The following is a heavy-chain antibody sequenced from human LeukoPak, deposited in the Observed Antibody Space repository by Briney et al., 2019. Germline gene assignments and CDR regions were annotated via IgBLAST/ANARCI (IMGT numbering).Heavy chain of an antibody. Sequence: GGSLRLSCVASGFTFDDYAMHWGRQAPGKGLEWVSGISWNSGSIGYADSVKGRFTISRDNAKNSLYLQMNSLRAEDTALYYCAKSLGFGECYYYYYGMDVWGQGTTVTVSS. CDR1: GFTFDDYA. J-gene: IGHJ6*02. CDR2: ISWNSGSI. D-gene: IGHD3-10*01. CDR3: AKSLGFGECYYYYYGMDV. V-gene: IGHV3-9*01.